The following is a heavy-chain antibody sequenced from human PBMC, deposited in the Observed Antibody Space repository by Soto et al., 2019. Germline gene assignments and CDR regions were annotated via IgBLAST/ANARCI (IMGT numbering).Heavy chain of an antibody. J-gene: IGHJ4*02. CDR3: AKNQCSGGSCYWVTASLFFDY. V-gene: IGHV3-23*01. CDR1: GFTFSSYA. Sequence: GGSLRLSCAASGFTFSSYAMTWVRQAPGRGLEWVSGVTGSGDNTYYADSVKGRFTISRDNSQNTLHLQMNSLRAEDTAVYYCAKNQCSGGSCYWVTASLFFDYWGPGTLVTVSS. CDR2: VTGSGDNT. D-gene: IGHD2-15*01.